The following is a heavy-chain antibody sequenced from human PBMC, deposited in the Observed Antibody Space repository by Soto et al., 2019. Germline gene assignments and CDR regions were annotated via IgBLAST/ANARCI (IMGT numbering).Heavy chain of an antibody. CDR3: ARDCDWNDVVYYYGMDV. CDR2: IIPIFGTA. Sequence: ASVKVSCKASGGTFSIYAISWVRQAPGQGLEWMGGIIPIFGTANYAQKFQGRVTITADESTSTAYMELSSLRSEDTAVYYCARDCDWNDVVYYYGMDVWGQGTTVTVSS. J-gene: IGHJ6*02. CDR1: GGTFSIYA. D-gene: IGHD1-1*01. V-gene: IGHV1-69*13.